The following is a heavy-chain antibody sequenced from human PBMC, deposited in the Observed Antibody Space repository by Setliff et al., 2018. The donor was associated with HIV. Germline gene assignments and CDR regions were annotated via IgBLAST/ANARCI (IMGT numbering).Heavy chain of an antibody. CDR3: ARVSCSSWYYFDF. CDR2: IQHSGRI. V-gene: IGHV4-34*01. Sequence: SSETLSLTCAVYGGSFSGYCWSWIRQPPGKGLEWIGEIQHSGRINYNPSLRSRVTTSVDTSKNQFSLRLRSVTAADTAVYYCARVSCSSWYYFDFWGQGTLVTVSS. D-gene: IGHD6-13*01. CDR1: GGSFSGYC. J-gene: IGHJ4*02.